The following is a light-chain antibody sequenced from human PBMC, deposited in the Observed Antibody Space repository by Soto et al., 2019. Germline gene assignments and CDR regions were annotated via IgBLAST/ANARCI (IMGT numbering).Light chain of an antibody. J-gene: IGKJ4*01. CDR2: DAS. Sequence: DIQLTQSPSVLSASIGDRVTITCRASQSISKWLAWHQQKPGKAPKLLIYDASSLQSGVPPRFSGSGSGTEFTLTISRLEPEDFAVYYCQQYDNSPLTFGGGTKVDI. CDR1: QSISKW. CDR3: QQYDNSPLT. V-gene: IGKV1-5*01.